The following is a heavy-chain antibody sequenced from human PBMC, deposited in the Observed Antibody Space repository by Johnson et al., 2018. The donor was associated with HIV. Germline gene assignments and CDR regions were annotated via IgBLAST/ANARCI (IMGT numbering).Heavy chain of an antibody. CDR1: GFTFSSYA. Sequence: QVQLVESGGGVVQPGGSLRLSCAASGFTFSSYAMHWVRQAPGKGLEWVSVIYSGASTYYAASVKGRFTISRDNSKNTLYLQMNSLRAEDTAVYYCGRAIGNWDAFDIWGQGTMVTVSS. J-gene: IGHJ3*02. CDR2: IYSGAST. V-gene: IGHV3-NL1*01. D-gene: IGHD7-27*01. CDR3: GRAIGNWDAFDI.